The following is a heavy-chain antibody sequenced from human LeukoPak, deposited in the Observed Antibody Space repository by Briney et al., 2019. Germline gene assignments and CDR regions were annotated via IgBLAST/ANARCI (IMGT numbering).Heavy chain of an antibody. V-gene: IGHV3-23*01. CDR2: ISGSGGST. D-gene: IGHD3-10*01. J-gene: IGHJ4*02. CDR3: AKGPIWFGELPGPYFDY. Sequence: PGGSLRLSCATSGFTFSSYAMNWVRQAPGKGLERVSTISGSGGSTYYADSVKGRFTISRDNSKNTLYLQMNSLRAEDTAVYYCAKGPIWFGELPGPYFDYWGQGTLVTVSS. CDR1: GFTFSSYA.